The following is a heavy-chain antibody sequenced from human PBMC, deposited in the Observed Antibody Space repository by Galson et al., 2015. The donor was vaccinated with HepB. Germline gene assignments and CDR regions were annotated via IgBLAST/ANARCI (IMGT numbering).Heavy chain of an antibody. CDR3: ARYYDFWSGLYYFDY. CDR2: IYSGGST. V-gene: IGHV3-66*02. J-gene: IGHJ4*02. D-gene: IGHD3-3*01. CDR1: GFTFSSYA. Sequence: SLRLSCAASGFTFSSYAMHWVRQAPGKGLEWVSVIYSGGSTYYADSVKGRFTISRDNSKNTLYLQMNSLRAEDTAVYYCARYYDFWSGLYYFDYWGQGTLVTVSS.